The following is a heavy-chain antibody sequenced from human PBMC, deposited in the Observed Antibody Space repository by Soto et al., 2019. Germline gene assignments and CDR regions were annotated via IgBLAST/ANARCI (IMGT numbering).Heavy chain of an antibody. V-gene: IGHV3-23*01. CDR3: TKRTNSGSYPNFSDS. J-gene: IGHJ4*02. CDR1: GFTFSSYA. CDR2: ISGSGGST. Sequence: EVQLLESGGGLVQPGGSLRLGCAASGFTFSSYAMSWVRQAPGKGLEWISSISGSGGSTYYADSVKGRFTISRDNSKNTLYVQLSSLRAEDTAVYYCTKRTNSGSYPNFSDSWGQGTLVTVSS. D-gene: IGHD1-26*01.